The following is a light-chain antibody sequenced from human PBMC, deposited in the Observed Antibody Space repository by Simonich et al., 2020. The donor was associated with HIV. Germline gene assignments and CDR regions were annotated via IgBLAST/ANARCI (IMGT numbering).Light chain of an antibody. CDR3: QQYNSYPWT. CDR2: KAS. J-gene: IGKJ1*01. V-gene: IGKV1-5*03. Sequence: DIQMTQSPSTLSASVGDRVTITCRASQGISSWLAWYQQKPGKAPKLLIYKASSLESGVPSRFTGSGSGTEFTLTISSLQPDDFATNYCQQYNSYPWTFGQGTKVEIK. CDR1: QGISSW.